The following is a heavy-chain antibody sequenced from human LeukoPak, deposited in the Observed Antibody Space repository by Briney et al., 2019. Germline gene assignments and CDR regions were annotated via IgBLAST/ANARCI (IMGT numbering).Heavy chain of an antibody. CDR1: GGSISSSSYS. CDR2: IYYTGST. D-gene: IGHD1-26*01. J-gene: IGHJ5*02. Sequence: SETLSLTCTVSGGSISSSSYSWGWIRQPPGKGLEWIGNIYYTGSTYYNPSLKSRVTISVDTSKNQFSLKLSSVTAAGTAVYYCARVPVNIWENWFDPWGQGTLVTVSS. V-gene: IGHV4-39*07. CDR3: ARVPVNIWENWFDP.